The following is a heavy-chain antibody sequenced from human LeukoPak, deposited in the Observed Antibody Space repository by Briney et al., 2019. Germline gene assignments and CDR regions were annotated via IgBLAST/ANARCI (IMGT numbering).Heavy chain of an antibody. CDR3: AKLDYGDYLFDY. CDR1: GFTFSSYG. J-gene: IGHJ4*02. V-gene: IGHV3-23*01. D-gene: IGHD4-17*01. Sequence: GGTLRLSCAASGFTFSSYGMSWVRQAPGKGLEWVSAISGSGGSTYYADSVKGRFTIPRDNSKNTLYLQMNSLRAEDTAVYYCAKLDYGDYLFDYWGQGTLVTVSS. CDR2: ISGSGGST.